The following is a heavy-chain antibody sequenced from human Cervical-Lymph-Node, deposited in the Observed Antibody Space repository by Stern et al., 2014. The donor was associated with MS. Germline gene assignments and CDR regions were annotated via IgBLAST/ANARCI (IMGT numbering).Heavy chain of an antibody. J-gene: IGHJ5*02. CDR2: IYYSGST. D-gene: IGHD6-25*01. CDR3: ARNRGHKSFDP. Sequence: QVQLGQSGPGLVKPSETLSLTCTVSGGSISSYYWSWIRQPPGKGLEWIGYIYYSGSTNYSPSLKSRVTISVDTSKNQFSLKLSSVTAADTAVYYCARNRGHKSFDPWGQGTLVTVSS. V-gene: IGHV4-59*01. CDR1: GGSISSYY.